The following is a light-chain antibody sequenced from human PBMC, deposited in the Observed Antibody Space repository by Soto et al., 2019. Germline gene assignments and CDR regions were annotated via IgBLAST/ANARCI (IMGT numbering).Light chain of an antibody. CDR1: QSITSY. Sequence: DIQMTQSPSSLSASVGDRVTITCRASQSITSYLNWYHQKPGKAPKLLIYAASTLQSGVPSRFSGSGSGTDFTLTISSLQPEDFATYYCQQSYDTPWTFGQGTKVDIK. V-gene: IGKV1-39*01. CDR2: AAS. CDR3: QQSYDTPWT. J-gene: IGKJ1*01.